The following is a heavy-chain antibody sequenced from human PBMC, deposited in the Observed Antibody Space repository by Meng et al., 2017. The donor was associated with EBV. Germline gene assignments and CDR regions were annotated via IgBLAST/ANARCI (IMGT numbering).Heavy chain of an antibody. V-gene: IGHV1-69*01. Sequence: QVQLGQFAAEVKKPGSAGKVSCKTSGGPFRYYAISWVRQAPGQGLEWLGGFLPRLGAPNYAQKFHGRVKITADESTSTHYMDLSSLRSEDTAIYYCASESGRGYTPDYWGQGTLVTVSS. CDR2: FLPRLGAP. J-gene: IGHJ4*02. CDR1: GGPFRYYA. CDR3: ASESGRGYTPDY. D-gene: IGHD3-10*01.